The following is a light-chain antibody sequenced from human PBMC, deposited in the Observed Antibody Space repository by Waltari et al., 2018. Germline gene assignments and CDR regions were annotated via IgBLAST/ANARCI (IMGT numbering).Light chain of an antibody. V-gene: IGLV1-51*01. J-gene: IGLJ3*02. CDR3: GAWDTSLSTVM. Sequence: SVLTQPPSASAAPGQRFLISCSGSSSDTEDQYVTCYQQVPGTAPQLLIYDNNKRPSGIPDRFSGSKSGTSATLDITGLQTGDEADYYCGAWDTSLSTVMFGGGTKLTVL. CDR2: DNN. CDR1: SSDTEDQY.